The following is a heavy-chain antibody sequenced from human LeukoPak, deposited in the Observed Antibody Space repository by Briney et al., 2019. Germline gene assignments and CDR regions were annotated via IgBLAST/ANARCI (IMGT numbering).Heavy chain of an antibody. CDR3: ARGYYDILTGYYLPYYFDY. J-gene: IGHJ4*02. Sequence: SVKVSCKASGYTFTSYTMHWVRQAPGQRLEWMGRIIPILGIANYAQKFQGRVTITADKSTSTAYMELSSLRSEDTAVYYCARGYYDILTGYYLPYYFDYWGQGTLVTVSS. D-gene: IGHD3-9*01. CDR2: IIPILGIA. V-gene: IGHV1-69*02. CDR1: GYTFTSYT.